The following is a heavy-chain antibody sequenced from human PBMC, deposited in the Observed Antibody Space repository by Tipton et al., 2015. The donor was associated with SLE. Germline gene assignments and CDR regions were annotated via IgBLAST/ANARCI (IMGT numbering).Heavy chain of an antibody. D-gene: IGHD1-1*01. CDR2: ISSGSSYK. V-gene: IGHV3-21*01. CDR3: ARGEGTLNWYFDL. J-gene: IGHJ2*01. Sequence: GSLRLSCAASGFTFSSYAMSWVRQAPGKGLEWVSSISSGSSYKYYADSVKGRFTISRDNAKNSLYLQMNSLRAEDTAVYYCARGEGTLNWYFDLWGRGTLVTVSS. CDR1: GFTFSSYA.